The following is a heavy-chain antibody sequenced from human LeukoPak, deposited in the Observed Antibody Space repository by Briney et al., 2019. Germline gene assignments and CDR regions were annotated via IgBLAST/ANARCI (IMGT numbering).Heavy chain of an antibody. Sequence: GGSLRLSCAASGFTFSDYYMSWIRQAPGKGLEWVSAISGSGGSTYYADSVKGRFTISRDNSKNTLYLQMNSLRAEDTAVYYCAKDEAVAALYYFDYWGQGTLVTVSS. CDR3: AKDEAVAALYYFDY. V-gene: IGHV3-23*01. CDR2: ISGSGGST. CDR1: GFTFSDYY. D-gene: IGHD6-19*01. J-gene: IGHJ4*02.